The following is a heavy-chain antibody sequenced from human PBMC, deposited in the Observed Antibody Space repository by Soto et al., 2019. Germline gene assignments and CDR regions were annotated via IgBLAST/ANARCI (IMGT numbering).Heavy chain of an antibody. CDR1: VFTFSSYW. CDR2: IKQDGSEK. J-gene: IGHJ4*02. D-gene: IGHD4-17*01. CDR3: ARRYGDYEGDDY. V-gene: IGHV3-7*01. Sequence: GGSLRLSCVVSVFTFSSYWMNWVRQAPGKGLEWVANIKQDGSEKYYVDSAKGRFTISRDNAKNSLYLQMNSLRDEDTAVYYCARRYGDYEGDDYWGQGTLVTVSS.